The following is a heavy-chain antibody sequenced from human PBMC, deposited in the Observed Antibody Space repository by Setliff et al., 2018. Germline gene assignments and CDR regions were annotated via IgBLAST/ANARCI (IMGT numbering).Heavy chain of an antibody. CDR1: GGSINSGVYY. CDR3: ARTGTYRYFDY. V-gene: IGHV4-39*01. J-gene: IGHJ4*02. D-gene: IGHD1-1*01. Sequence: SETLSLTCTVSGGSINSGVYYWAWIRQPPGKGLEWIGRIDYTGNTYYNASLKSRLTLSVDTSKKQFSLQLDSVTAADTAVYYCARTGTYRYFDYWGRGTLVTVSS. CDR2: IDYTGNT.